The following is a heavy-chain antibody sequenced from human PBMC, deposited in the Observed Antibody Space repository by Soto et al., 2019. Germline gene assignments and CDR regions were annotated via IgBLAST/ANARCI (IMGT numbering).Heavy chain of an antibody. Sequence: SETLSLTRTVSGGSISSYYWTWIRQPPGKGLEWIGFIYNSGSTHYNPSLKSRVTISVDTSKNQFSLKLSSLTAADTAVYYCARGSVTVAGPLDSWGQGTLVTVSS. CDR1: GGSISSYY. D-gene: IGHD6-19*01. CDR2: IYNSGST. J-gene: IGHJ4*02. V-gene: IGHV4-59*01. CDR3: ARGSVTVAGPLDS.